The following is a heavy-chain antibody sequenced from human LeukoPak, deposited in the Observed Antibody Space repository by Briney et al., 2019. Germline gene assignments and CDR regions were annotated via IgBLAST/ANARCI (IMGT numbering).Heavy chain of an antibody. V-gene: IGHV5-51*01. CDR3: ARQDFWGTEY. CDR2: IYPGDSDT. CDR1: GYSFTSYW. Sequence: GESLKISCKGSGYSFTSYWIGWVRQMPGKGLEWMGIIYPGDSDTRYSPSFQGQVTISADRSINTAYLQWNSLRASDTAMYYCARQDFWGTEYWGQGTQVVVFS. D-gene: IGHD3-16*01. J-gene: IGHJ4*02.